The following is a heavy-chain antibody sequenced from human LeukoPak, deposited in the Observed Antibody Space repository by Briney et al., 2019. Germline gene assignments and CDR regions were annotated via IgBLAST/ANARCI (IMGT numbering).Heavy chain of an antibody. D-gene: IGHD4-17*01. J-gene: IGHJ4*02. CDR3: ARVSDYGDYAYDY. CDR2: IGTAGDT. V-gene: IGHV3-13*04. Sequence: GGSLRLSCAASGFTFSSYDMHWVRQATGKGLEWASAIGTAGDTYYPGSVKGRFTISRENAKNSLYLQMNSLRAGDTAVYYCARVSDYGDYAYDYWGQGTLVTVSS. CDR1: GFTFSSYD.